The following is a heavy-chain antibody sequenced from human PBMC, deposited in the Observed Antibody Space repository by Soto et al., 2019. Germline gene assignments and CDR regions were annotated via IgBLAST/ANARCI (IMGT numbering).Heavy chain of an antibody. CDR1: GFTFSMYS. CDR2: IPQDGVDG. Sequence: PXGSLLLSCEVSGFTFSMYSMGGVRQSPGKGLEWVAKIPQDGVDGHYADSVKGRFIISRDNGKNSLHLQLNNLRAEDTAVYYCARDHLILPAHDFFYGSDVWGRGATVTVSS. J-gene: IGHJ6*02. CDR3: ARDHLILPAHDFFYGSDV. D-gene: IGHD2-21*02. V-gene: IGHV3-7*03.